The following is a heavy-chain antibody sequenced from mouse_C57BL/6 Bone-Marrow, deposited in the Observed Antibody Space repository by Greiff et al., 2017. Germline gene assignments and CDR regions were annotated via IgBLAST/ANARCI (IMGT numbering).Heavy chain of an antibody. V-gene: IGHV1-5*01. Sequence: EVQLQQSGTVLARPGASVKMSCKTSGYTFTSYWMHWVKQRPGQGLEWIGAIYPGNSDTSYNQKFKGKAKLTAVTSASTAYMELSSLTNEDSAVYYCTFYYSNFCLGYWGQVTTLSVSS. J-gene: IGHJ2*01. CDR3: TFYYSNFCLGY. D-gene: IGHD2-5*01. CDR1: GYTFTSYW. CDR2: IYPGNSDT.